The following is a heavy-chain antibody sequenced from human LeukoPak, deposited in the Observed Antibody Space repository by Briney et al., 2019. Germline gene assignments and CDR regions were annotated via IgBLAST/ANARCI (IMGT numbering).Heavy chain of an antibody. CDR3: ARGSATFDY. CDR1: GGSFSGYY. V-gene: IGHV4-34*01. CDR2: INHSGST. D-gene: IGHD2/OR15-2a*01. Sequence: PSETLSLTCAVYGGSFSGYYWSWIRQPPGKGLEWIGEINHSGSTNYNPSLKSRVTISVDTSKNQFSLKLNSVTAADTAVYYCARGSATFDYWGQGTLVTVSS. J-gene: IGHJ4*02.